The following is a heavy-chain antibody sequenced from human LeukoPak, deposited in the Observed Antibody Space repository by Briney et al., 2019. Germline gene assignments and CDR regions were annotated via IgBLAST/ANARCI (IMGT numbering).Heavy chain of an antibody. Sequence: GGSLRLSCAASGFTFNTYAMNWVRQAPGKGLEWVSSITDSGSHTFSADSVKGRFTISRDNAKNSLFLQMDSLRAEDTALYYCATDMGAASTKALVYLCQGALVTVSS. V-gene: IGHV3-21*01. CDR2: ITDSGSHT. J-gene: IGHJ4*02. CDR1: GFTFNTYA. CDR3: ATDMGAASTKALVY. D-gene: IGHD6-13*01.